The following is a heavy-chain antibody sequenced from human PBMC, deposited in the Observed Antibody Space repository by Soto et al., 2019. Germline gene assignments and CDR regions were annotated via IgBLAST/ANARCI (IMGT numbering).Heavy chain of an antibody. D-gene: IGHD2-2*02. J-gene: IGHJ4*02. Sequence: PXGSLRRSWSASGFTFSTYLLIWVRQAPGKGLEWVANIKQDGSDKYYVDSVKGRFTISRDNAKNSLDLHMNSLRAEDTAVYYCASAPWHTLGYWGQGTLVTVSS. V-gene: IGHV3-7*03. CDR2: IKQDGSDK. CDR1: GFTFSTYL. CDR3: ASAPWHTLGY.